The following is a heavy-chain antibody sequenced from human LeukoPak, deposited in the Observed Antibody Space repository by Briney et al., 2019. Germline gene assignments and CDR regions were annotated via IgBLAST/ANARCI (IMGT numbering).Heavy chain of an antibody. D-gene: IGHD5-24*01. Sequence: ASVKVSCKASGYTFTSYDINWVRQATGQGLEWMGWMNPNSGNTGYAQKFQGRVTMTRNTSISTAYMELSSLRSEHTAVYYCGRDVEMATEVFDYWGQGTLVTVSS. CDR1: GYTFTSYD. CDR2: MNPNSGNT. J-gene: IGHJ4*02. V-gene: IGHV1-8*01. CDR3: GRDVEMATEVFDY.